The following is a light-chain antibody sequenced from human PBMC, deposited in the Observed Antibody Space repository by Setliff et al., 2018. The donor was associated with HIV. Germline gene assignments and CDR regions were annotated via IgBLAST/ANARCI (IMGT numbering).Light chain of an antibody. CDR3: ASFTVRNTVV. CDR2: EVT. Sequence: QSVLTQPASVSGSPGQTITISCTGTSSDVGYYTYVSWYQHSPGKAPKLIIYEVTTRPSGVSDRFSGSKSGNTASLSISGLQGEDEADYYCASFTVRNTVVFGGGTKVTVL. J-gene: IGLJ2*01. V-gene: IGLV2-14*01. CDR1: SSDVGYYTY.